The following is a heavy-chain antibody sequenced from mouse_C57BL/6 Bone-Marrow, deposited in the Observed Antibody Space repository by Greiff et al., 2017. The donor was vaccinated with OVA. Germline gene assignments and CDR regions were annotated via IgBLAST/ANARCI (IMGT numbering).Heavy chain of an antibody. CDR2: IDPNSGGT. CDR1: GYTFTSYW. D-gene: IGHD2-4*01. J-gene: IGHJ2*01. Sequence: QVQLKQPGAELVKPGASVKLSCKASGYTFTSYWMHWVKQRPGRGLEWIGRIDPNSGGTKYNEKFKSKATLTVDKPSSTAYMQLSSLTSEDSAVYYCAREDYDDGGYYFDYWGQGTTLTVSS. CDR3: AREDYDDGGYYFDY. V-gene: IGHV1-72*01.